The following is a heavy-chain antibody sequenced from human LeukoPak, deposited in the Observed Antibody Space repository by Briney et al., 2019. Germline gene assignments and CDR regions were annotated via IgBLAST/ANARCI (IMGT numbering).Heavy chain of an antibody. J-gene: IGHJ4*02. CDR1: GYSFTSYW. CDR3: ATHPGGLQSGFDN. CDR2: IHPGDSDT. D-gene: IGHD5-24*01. V-gene: IGHV5-51*01. Sequence: GESLKISCKGSGYSFTSYWIGWVRQMPGKGLEYMGIIHPGDSDTRYSPSFQGQVTISVDRSSSTAYIQWSRLKASDTAMYYCATHPGGLQSGFDNWGQGTRVTVSS.